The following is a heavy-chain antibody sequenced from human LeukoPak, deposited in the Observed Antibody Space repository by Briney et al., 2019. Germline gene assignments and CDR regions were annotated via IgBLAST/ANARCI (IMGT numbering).Heavy chain of an antibody. J-gene: IGHJ6*02. Sequence: GGSLRLSCAASGFTFSSYAMHWVRQAPGKGLEWVAVISYDGSNKYYADSVKGRFTISRDNSKNTLYPQMNSLRAEDTAVYYCARWGNGSPPRIYYYYGMDVWGQGTTVTVSS. CDR2: ISYDGSNK. V-gene: IGHV3-30-3*01. CDR1: GFTFSSYA. CDR3: ARWGNGSPPRIYYYYGMDV. D-gene: IGHD3-10*01.